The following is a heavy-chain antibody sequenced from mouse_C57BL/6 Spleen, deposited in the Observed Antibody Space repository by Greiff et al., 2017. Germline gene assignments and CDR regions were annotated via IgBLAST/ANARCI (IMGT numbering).Heavy chain of an antibody. CDR2: INPSNGGT. V-gene: IGHV1-53*01. CDR3: ARSDYDGYYVNAY. Sequence: QVQLKQPGTELVKPGASVKLSCKASGYTFTSYWMHWVKQRPGQGLEWIGNINPSNGGTNYNEKFKSKATLTVDKSSSTAYMQLSSLTSEDSAVYYCARSDYDGYYVNAYWRQGTLVTVSA. D-gene: IGHD2-3*01. CDR1: GYTFTSYW. J-gene: IGHJ3*01.